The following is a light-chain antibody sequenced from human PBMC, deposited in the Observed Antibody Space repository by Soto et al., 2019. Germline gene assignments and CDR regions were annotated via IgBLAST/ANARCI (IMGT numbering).Light chain of an antibody. Sequence: QSALTQPASVSGSPGQSITISCTGTSSDIGGYNYVSWYQQHQGKAPKLMIYEVSNRPSGVSDRFSGSKSANTSSLTISGLQAEDEADSYCSSFTTITTLEVFGGGTKLTVL. CDR1: SSDIGGYNY. CDR3: SSFTTITTLEV. J-gene: IGLJ3*02. CDR2: EVS. V-gene: IGLV2-14*01.